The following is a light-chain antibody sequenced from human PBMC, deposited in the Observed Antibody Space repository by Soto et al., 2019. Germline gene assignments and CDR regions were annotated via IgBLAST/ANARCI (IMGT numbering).Light chain of an antibody. CDR2: DAS. Sequence: DIQMTQSPSTLSASVGDRVTITCRASQSISSWLAWYQQKPGKAPKLLIYDASSLESGVPSRFSGSGSGTEFTLTISSLQPYDFATYYCQQYNSYWWTFCQGTKVEIK. CDR1: QSISSW. CDR3: QQYNSYWWT. V-gene: IGKV1-5*01. J-gene: IGKJ1*01.